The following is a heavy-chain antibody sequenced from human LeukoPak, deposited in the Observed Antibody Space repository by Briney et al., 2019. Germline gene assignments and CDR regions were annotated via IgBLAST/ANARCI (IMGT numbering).Heavy chain of an antibody. CDR2: VYYTGST. CDR3: ASHRRSHGAEY. V-gene: IGHV4-59*01. CDR1: GGSFEHYF. J-gene: IGHJ4*02. Sequence: SETLSLTCTVYGGSFEHYFWSWIRQPPGKALEILGYVYYTGSTDYSPSLKSRLTISADSAKNQFSLKLRSVTAADTAVYYCASHRRSHGAEYWGQGTLVTVSS. D-gene: IGHD5-18*01.